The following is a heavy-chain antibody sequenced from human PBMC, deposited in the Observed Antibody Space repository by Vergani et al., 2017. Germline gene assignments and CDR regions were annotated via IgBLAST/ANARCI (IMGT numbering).Heavy chain of an antibody. D-gene: IGHD2-15*01. Sequence: QVQLQQWGAGLLKPSETLSLMCGVYNGSFRAYYCSWIRLSPGKGLEWLGEINSSGGTYYRPSLKSRMTISADTSKTQFSLKLTSLTAADTAIYFCRLVAAGRDFWGQGVLVTVAS. J-gene: IGHJ4*02. CDR3: RLVAAGRDF. CDR2: INSSGGT. V-gene: IGHV4-34*07. CDR1: NGSFRAYY.